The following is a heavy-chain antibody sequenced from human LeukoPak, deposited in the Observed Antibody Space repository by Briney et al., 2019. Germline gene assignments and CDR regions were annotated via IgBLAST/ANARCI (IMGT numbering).Heavy chain of an antibody. CDR2: INPNSGGT. CDR1: GYTFTGYF. D-gene: IGHD3-10*01. V-gene: IGHV1-2*02. CDR3: ARDSERFGRLFDP. Sequence: ASVKVSCKASGYTFTGYFMHWVRQPPGKGLEWMGWINPNSGGTNYAQKFQDRVTMTRDTSKNQFSLKLSSVTAADTAVYYCARDSERFGRLFDPWGQGTLVTVSS. J-gene: IGHJ5*02.